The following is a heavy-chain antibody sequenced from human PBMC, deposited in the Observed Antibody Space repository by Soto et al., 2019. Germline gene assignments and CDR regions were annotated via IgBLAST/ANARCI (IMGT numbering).Heavy chain of an antibody. CDR1: GGSITSHY. Sequence: QVQLQESGPGLVKPSETLSLTCSVSGGSITSHYCSWFRQPPGKGLEWIGYIHHSGSTSYNPSLKTRVTMSVDTSKSLFSLKVSSVTAGDTALYYCARQGFGQLHGLVDVWGPGTTVIVSS. J-gene: IGHJ6*02. D-gene: IGHD3-10*01. V-gene: IGHV4-59*08. CDR2: IHHSGST. CDR3: ARQGFGQLHGLVDV.